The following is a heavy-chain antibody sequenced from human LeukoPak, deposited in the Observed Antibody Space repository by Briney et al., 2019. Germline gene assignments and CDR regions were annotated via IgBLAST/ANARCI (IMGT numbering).Heavy chain of an antibody. D-gene: IGHD3-10*01. V-gene: IGHV4-39*01. CDR1: GGSISSYY. CDR2: IYYSGST. Sequence: SETLSLTCTVSGGSISSYYWGWIRQPPGKGLEWIGSIYYSGSTYYNPSLKSRVTISVDTSKNQFSLKLSSVTAADTAVYYCARLLSLVRGYFDYWGQGTLVTVSS. J-gene: IGHJ4*02. CDR3: ARLLSLVRGYFDY.